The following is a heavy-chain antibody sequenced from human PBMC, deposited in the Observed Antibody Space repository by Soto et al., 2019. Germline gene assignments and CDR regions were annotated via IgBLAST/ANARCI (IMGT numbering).Heavy chain of an antibody. D-gene: IGHD1-1*01. CDR3: ARVNNANQLYYYYGLDV. CDR1: GFTFDTFA. CDR2: ISYDGYNT. Sequence: SLRLSCAASGFTFDTFAIHWVRQTPGKVLEWVALISYDGYNTYYADSVKGRFTISRDNSKNTLYLQMTSLRPDDTGVYYCARVNNANQLYYYYGLDVWCQGTSVTVSS. J-gene: IGHJ6*02. V-gene: IGHV3-30-3*01.